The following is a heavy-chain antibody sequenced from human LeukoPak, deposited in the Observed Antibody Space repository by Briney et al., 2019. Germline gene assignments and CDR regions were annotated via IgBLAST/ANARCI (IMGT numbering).Heavy chain of an antibody. J-gene: IGHJ4*02. Sequence: GGSLRLSCAASGFTFDDSAMHWVRHAPGKGLEWVSLISGDGGSTNYAESVKGRLIISRDNSKNSLYPQMNSLRTEDTALYYCATPDSRYVDWLLYWGQGTLVTVSS. CDR3: ATPDSRYVDWLLY. CDR1: GFTFDDSA. D-gene: IGHD3-9*01. V-gene: IGHV3-43*02. CDR2: ISGDGGST.